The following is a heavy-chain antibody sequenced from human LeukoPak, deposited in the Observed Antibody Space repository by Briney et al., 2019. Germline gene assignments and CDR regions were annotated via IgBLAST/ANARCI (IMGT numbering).Heavy chain of an antibody. CDR3: ARVGGITMIVNLYPDWYFDL. V-gene: IGHV4-4*07. CDR2: IYTSGST. J-gene: IGHJ2*01. Sequence: PSETLSLTCTVSGGSISSYYWSWIRQPAGKGPEWIGRIYTSGSTNYNPSLKSRVTMSVDTSKNQFSLKLSSVTAADTAVYYCARVGGITMIVNLYPDWYFDLWGRGTLVTVSS. D-gene: IGHD3-22*01. CDR1: GGSISSYY.